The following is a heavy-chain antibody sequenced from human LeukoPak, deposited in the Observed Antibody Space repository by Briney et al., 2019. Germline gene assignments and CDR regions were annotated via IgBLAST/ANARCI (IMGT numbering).Heavy chain of an antibody. CDR2: MNPYTGSA. J-gene: IGHJ4*02. D-gene: IGHD3-22*01. V-gene: IGHV1-8*01. CDR1: GYNFTTYD. Sequence: PVASVTVSCKTSGYNFTTYDINWVRQVLGQGPEWMGWMNPYTGSAAFPPKFQNRVTMTRDTSTNTAYMELNSLTSDDTAIYYCVRGTRRFRTADHESSGYFPADYWGQGTLITVST. CDR3: VRGTRRFRTADHESSGYFPADY.